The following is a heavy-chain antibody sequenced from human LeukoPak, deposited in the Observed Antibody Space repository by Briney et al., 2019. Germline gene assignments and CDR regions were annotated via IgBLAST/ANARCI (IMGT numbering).Heavy chain of an antibody. CDR2: ISSYNGNT. CDR1: GYTFINYG. Sequence: GASVKVSCKACGYTFINYGITWVRQAPGQGLEWMGWISSYNGNTNYAQKFQGRVTMTTDTSTSTAYMELKSLRSDDTAVYHCARDGFSSSWPYYFDFWGEGSLVTVSS. CDR3: ARDGFSSSWPYYFDF. J-gene: IGHJ4*02. D-gene: IGHD6-13*01. V-gene: IGHV1-18*01.